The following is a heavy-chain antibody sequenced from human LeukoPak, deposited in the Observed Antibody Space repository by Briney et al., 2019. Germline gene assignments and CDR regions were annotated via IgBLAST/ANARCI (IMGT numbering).Heavy chain of an antibody. V-gene: IGHV3-23*01. CDR2: ISGSGGST. J-gene: IGHJ4*02. CDR1: GFTFSSYA. CDR3: AKDRYSSGWYGWSFDY. Sequence: PGGSLRLSCAASGFTFSSYAMSWVRQAPGKGLEWVSAISGSGGSTYYADSVKGRFTISRDNSKNTLYLQMNSLRAEDTAVYYCAKDRYSSGWYGWSFDYWGQGTLVTVSS. D-gene: IGHD6-19*01.